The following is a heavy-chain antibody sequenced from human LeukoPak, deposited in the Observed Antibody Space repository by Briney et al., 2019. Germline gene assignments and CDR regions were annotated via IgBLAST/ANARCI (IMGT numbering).Heavy chain of an antibody. CDR3: AREGGSYLGLTSRPFAFDI. V-gene: IGHV3-33*01. Sequence: PGGSLRLSCAASGFTFSSYGMHWVRQAPGKGLEWVAVIWYDGSNKYYADSVKGRFTISRDNSKNTLYLQMNSLRAEDTAVYYCAREGGSYLGLTSRPFAFDIWGQGTMVTVSS. D-gene: IGHD1-26*01. CDR1: GFTFSSYG. J-gene: IGHJ3*02. CDR2: IWYDGSNK.